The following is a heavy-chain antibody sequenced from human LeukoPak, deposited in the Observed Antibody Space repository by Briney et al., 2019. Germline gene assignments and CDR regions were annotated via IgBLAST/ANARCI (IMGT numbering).Heavy chain of an antibody. CDR3: ARVLYDFWSGYYKGGSSSWYPVGAFDI. CDR1: GGTFSSYA. D-gene: IGHD3-3*01. V-gene: IGHV1-69*01. J-gene: IGHJ3*02. CDR2: IIPIFGTA. Sequence: GSSVKVSCKASGGTFSSYAISWVRQAPGQGLEWMGGIIPIFGTANSAQKFQGRVTITADESTSTAYMELSSLRSEDTAVYYCARVLYDFWSGYYKGGSSSWYPVGAFDIWGQGTMVTVSS.